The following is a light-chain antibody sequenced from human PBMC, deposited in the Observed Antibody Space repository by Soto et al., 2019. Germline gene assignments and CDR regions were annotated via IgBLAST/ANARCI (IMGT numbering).Light chain of an antibody. CDR3: QQYSIWPLT. V-gene: IGKV3-15*01. CDR1: QNVYNN. J-gene: IGKJ4*01. CDR2: DAS. Sequence: EIVMTQSPATLSVSPGEGATLSCKASQNVYNNLAWYQQRPGQPPRLLIYDASTRATGISARFSGSGYGTEFTLTISSLQSVVFAVYFSQQYSIWPLTFGGGT.